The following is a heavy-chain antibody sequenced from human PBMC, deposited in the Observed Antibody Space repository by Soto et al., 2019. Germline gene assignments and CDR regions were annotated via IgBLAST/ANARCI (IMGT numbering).Heavy chain of an antibody. Sequence: PAQTLSLTCAISGDSVSSNSAAWNWIRQSPSRGLEWLGRTYYRSKWYNDYAVSVKSRITINPDTSKNQFSLQLNSVTPEDTAVYYCARITSIAAPYYYYGMDVWGQGTTVTVSS. D-gene: IGHD6-6*01. CDR3: ARITSIAAPYYYYGMDV. CDR1: GDSVSSNSAA. V-gene: IGHV6-1*01. J-gene: IGHJ6*02. CDR2: TYYRSKWYN.